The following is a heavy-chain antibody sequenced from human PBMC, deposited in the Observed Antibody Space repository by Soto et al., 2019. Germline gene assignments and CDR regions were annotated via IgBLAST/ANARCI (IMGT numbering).Heavy chain of an antibody. D-gene: IGHD1-26*01. CDR1: GFTISSYA. V-gene: IGHV3-23*01. J-gene: IGHJ4*02. CDR3: ARRGSGSSYDY. Sequence: EVQLLESGGGLVQPGGSLRLSCAASGFTISSYAMRWVRQAPVKGLEWVSAISGSGGSTYYADSVKGRFTISRDNSKNTLYLQMNSQRAEDTAVYYCARRGSGSSYDYWGQGTLVTVSS. CDR2: ISGSGGST.